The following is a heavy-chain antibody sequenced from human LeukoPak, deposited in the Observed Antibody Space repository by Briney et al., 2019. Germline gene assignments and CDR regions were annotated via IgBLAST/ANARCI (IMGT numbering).Heavy chain of an antibody. J-gene: IGHJ3*02. Sequence: PGGSLRLSCAASGFTLSSYSMNWVRQAPGKGLEWISYIDSDTYGNTIYYPHTVKGRFTISRDNAKNSLYLQMDSLRDEDTAVYYCARIEWERLGRAFDIWGQGTMVTVSS. D-gene: IGHD1-26*01. CDR2: IDSDTYGNTI. V-gene: IGHV3-48*02. CDR1: GFTLSSYS. CDR3: ARIEWERLGRAFDI.